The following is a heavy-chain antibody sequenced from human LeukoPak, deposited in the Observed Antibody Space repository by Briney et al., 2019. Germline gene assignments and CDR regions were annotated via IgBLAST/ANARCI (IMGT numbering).Heavy chain of an antibody. V-gene: IGHV1-69*01. CDR2: IIPIFGTA. Sequence: SVKVSCKASGGTFSSYAISWVRQAPGQGLEWMGGIIPIFGTANYAQKFQGRVTITADESTSTAYLELSSLRSEDTAVYYCASTDAGYSSSWRLGWFDPWGQGTLVTVSS. J-gene: IGHJ5*02. CDR1: GGTFSSYA. D-gene: IGHD6-13*01. CDR3: ASTDAGYSSSWRLGWFDP.